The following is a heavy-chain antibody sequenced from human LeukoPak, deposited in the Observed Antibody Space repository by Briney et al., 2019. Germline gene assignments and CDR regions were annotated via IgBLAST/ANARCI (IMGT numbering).Heavy chain of an antibody. CDR2: INHSGST. V-gene: IGHV4-34*01. Sequence: PSETLSLTCAVYGGSFSGYYWSWIRQPPGKGLEWIGEINHSGSTNYNPSLKSRVTISVDTSKNQFSLKLSSVTAADTAVYYCARAVGYCSGGSCYPTGDFDYWGQGTLVTVSS. J-gene: IGHJ4*02. D-gene: IGHD2-15*01. CDR3: ARAVGYCSGGSCYPTGDFDY. CDR1: GGSFSGYY.